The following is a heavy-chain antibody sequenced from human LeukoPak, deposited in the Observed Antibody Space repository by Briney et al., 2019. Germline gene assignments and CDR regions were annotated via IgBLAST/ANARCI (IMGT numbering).Heavy chain of an antibody. D-gene: IGHD2-2*01. J-gene: IGHJ6*03. V-gene: IGHV3-23*01. CDR1: GFIFSSYA. CDR3: AKDISFVVVPAAIRTDYYYMDV. Sequence: GGSLRLSCAASGFIFSSYAMSWVRQAPGKGLEWVSAISGSGGSTYYADSVKGRFTISRDNSKNTLYLQMNSLRAEDTAVYYCAKDISFVVVPAAIRTDYYYMDVWGKGTTVTVSS. CDR2: ISGSGGST.